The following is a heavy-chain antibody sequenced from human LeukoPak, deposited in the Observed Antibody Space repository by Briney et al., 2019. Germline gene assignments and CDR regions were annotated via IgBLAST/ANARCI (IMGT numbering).Heavy chain of an antibody. CDR1: GFTFSSYE. Sequence: GRSLRLSCAASGFTFSSYEMNWVRQAPGKGLEWVSYISSSGSTIYYADSVKGRFTISRDNAKNSLYLQMNSLRAEDTAVYYCARVGRVAVAGFDYWGQGTLVTVSS. J-gene: IGHJ4*02. D-gene: IGHD6-19*01. V-gene: IGHV3-48*03. CDR2: ISSSGSTI. CDR3: ARVGRVAVAGFDY.